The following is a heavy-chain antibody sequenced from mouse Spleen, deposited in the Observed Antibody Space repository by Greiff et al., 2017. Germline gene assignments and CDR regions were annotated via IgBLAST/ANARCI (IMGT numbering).Heavy chain of an antibody. J-gene: IGHJ1*03. Sequence: EVKLQESGPGLVKPSQSLSLTCSVTGYSITSGYYWNWIRQFPGNKLEWMGYISYDGSNNYNPSLKNRISITRDTSKNQFFLKLNSVTTEDTATYYCARDGGARKGWYFDVWGTGTTVTVSS. CDR1: GYSITSGYY. CDR2: ISYDGSN. CDR3: ARDGGARKGWYFDV. V-gene: IGHV3-6*01.